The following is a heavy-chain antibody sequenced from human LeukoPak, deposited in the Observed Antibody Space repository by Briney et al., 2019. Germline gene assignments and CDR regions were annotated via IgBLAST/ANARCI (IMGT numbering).Heavy chain of an antibody. CDR2: ISGSGSTI. CDR1: GFTFSSYE. J-gene: IGHJ3*02. CDR3: ASSKRGTYRFDAYDI. V-gene: IGHV3-48*03. Sequence: GGSLRLSCAASGFTFSSYEMNWVRQAPGKGLEWISYISGSGSTIYYADSVKGRFTISRDNARSSLYLQLNSLRAEDTAVYYCASSKRGTYRFDAYDIWGQGTMVTVSS. D-gene: IGHD3-16*02.